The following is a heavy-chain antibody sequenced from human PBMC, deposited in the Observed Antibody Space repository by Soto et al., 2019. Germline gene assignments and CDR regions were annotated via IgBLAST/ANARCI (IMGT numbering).Heavy chain of an antibody. CDR3: ARGNSSAWYRFDY. V-gene: IGHV4-4*07. Sequence: QVQLQESGPGLVKPSETLSLTCTVSGGSIISYYWSWIRQPAGKGLEWIGRIYTSGSTNYNPSLTGRGPMAGGTSKNQYSLKLSSVTAVDTAVYYCARGNSSAWYRFDYRGQGTMVTVSS. CDR1: GGSIISYY. CDR2: IYTSGST. D-gene: IGHD6-19*01. J-gene: IGHJ4*02.